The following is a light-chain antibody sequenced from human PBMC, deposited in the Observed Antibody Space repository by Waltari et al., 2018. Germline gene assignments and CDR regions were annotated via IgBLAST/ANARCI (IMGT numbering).Light chain of an antibody. V-gene: IGKV1-5*03. CDR2: TAS. CDR3: QQYNSYSLLT. CDR1: QSISNW. Sequence: DIQMTQSPSPLSASVGASVTITCRASQSISNWLAWYQQKPGKAPKLLIYTASTLESGVPSRFSGSGSGTEFTLTISSLQPDDFATYYCQQYNSYSLLTFGGGTKVEIK. J-gene: IGKJ4*01.